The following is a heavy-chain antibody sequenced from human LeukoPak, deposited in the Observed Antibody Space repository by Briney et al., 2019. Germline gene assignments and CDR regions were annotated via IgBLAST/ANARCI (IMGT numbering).Heavy chain of an antibody. V-gene: IGHV1-2*02. J-gene: IGHJ3*02. CDR1: GYIFTGYY. CDR3: ARRANSAEIVATITNAFDI. Sequence: ASVKVSCKASGYIFTGYYMHWVRRAPGQGLEWMGWINPNSGGTNYAQKFQGRVTMTRDTSISTAYMELSRLRSDDTAVYYCARRANSAEIVATITNAFDIWGQGTMVTVSS. D-gene: IGHD5-12*01. CDR2: INPNSGGT.